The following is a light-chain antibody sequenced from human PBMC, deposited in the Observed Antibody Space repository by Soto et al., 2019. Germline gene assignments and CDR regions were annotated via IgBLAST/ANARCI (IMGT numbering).Light chain of an antibody. J-gene: IGKJ5*01. CDR2: GAS. Sequence: EIVLTQSPGTLSLSPGERATLSCRAGQSVSSSYLAWYQHKPGQAPRLLISGASSRATGIPDRFSGSESGTDFTLTISRLEPEDFAVYYCQQRSNWPPKITFGQGTRLEIK. CDR1: QSVSSSY. CDR3: QQRSNWPPKIT. V-gene: IGKV3D-20*02.